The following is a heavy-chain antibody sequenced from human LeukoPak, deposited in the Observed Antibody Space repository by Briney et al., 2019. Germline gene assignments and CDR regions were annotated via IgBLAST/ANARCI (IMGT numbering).Heavy chain of an antibody. CDR2: ISSSASVI. CDR1: GFTVSSNY. J-gene: IGHJ4*02. Sequence: GGSLRLSCAASGFTVSSNYMSWIRQAPGKGLEWVSYISSSASVIYQADSVKGRFTISRDNAKNSLYLQMNSLRAEDSAVYYCARKHAERAHDYWGQGTLVTVSS. V-gene: IGHV3-11*01. D-gene: IGHD5-24*01. CDR3: ARKHAERAHDY.